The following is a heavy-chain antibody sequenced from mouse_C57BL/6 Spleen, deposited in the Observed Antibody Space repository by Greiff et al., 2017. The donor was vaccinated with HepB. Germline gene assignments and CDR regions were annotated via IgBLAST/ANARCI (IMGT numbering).Heavy chain of an antibody. CDR2: ISSGSSTI. Sequence: EVHLVESGGGLVKPGGSLKLSCAASGFTFSDYGMHWVRQAPEKGLEWVAYISSGSSTIYYADTVKGRFTISRDNAKNTLFLQMTSLRSEDTAMYYCARNYGNYVYYFDYWGQGTTLTVSS. V-gene: IGHV5-17*01. CDR1: GFTFSDYG. CDR3: ARNYGNYVYYFDY. D-gene: IGHD2-1*01. J-gene: IGHJ2*01.